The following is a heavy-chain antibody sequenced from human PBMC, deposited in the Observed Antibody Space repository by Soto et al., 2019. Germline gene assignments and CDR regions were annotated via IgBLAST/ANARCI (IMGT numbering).Heavy chain of an antibody. D-gene: IGHD5-18*01. V-gene: IGHV3-30*18. CDR2: ISHDGSEQ. J-gene: IGHJ4*02. Sequence: QVQLVESGGGVVQPGRSLRLSCAVSGFTFGHYDMHWVRQTPGKGLEWMAAISHDGSEQYYIDSVRGRFTISRDNFKKMLYLQMNSLRAEDTAVYFCAKDSVRGSKYGLDSIWGQGTLVTVSS. CDR1: GFTFGHYD. CDR3: AKDSVRGSKYGLDSI.